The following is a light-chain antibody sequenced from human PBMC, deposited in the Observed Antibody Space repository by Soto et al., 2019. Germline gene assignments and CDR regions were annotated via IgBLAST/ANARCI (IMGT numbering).Light chain of an antibody. CDR3: SSYTSSSTLV. J-gene: IGLJ1*01. CDR2: DVS. Sequence: QSALTQPASVSGSPGQSITISCTVTSSDVGGYNFVSWYQQHPGKAPKLMIYDVSNRPSGVSNRLSGSKSGNTASLTISGLQAEDEADYYCSSYTSSSTLVFGTGTKMTVL. V-gene: IGLV2-14*01. CDR1: SSDVGGYNF.